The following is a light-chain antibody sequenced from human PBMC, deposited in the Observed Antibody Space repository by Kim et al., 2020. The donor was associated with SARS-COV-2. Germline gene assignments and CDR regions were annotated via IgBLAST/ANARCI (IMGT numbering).Light chain of an antibody. V-gene: IGLV2-8*01. CDR2: VVT. CDR1: TGDVCGYNA. CDR3: TTYAGRNDLV. J-gene: IGLJ2*01. Sequence: GQSVDTACPSITGDVCGYNAVWWYHHHPGETPQRIIYVVTKRPTGVPDRFSGSKAGNTASLTVSGLQAEDEADYYCTTYAGRNDLVFGGGTQLTVL.